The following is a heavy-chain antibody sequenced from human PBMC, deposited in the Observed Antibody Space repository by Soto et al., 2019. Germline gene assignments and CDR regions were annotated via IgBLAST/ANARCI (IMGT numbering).Heavy chain of an antibody. CDR2: ISYDGSNK. D-gene: IGHD5-18*01. CDR1: GFTFSSYG. Sequence: GGSLRLSCAASGFTFSSYGMHWVRQAPGKGLEWVAVISYDGSNKYYADSVKGRFTISRDNSKNTLYLQMNSLRAEDTAVYYCAKVGLQLWSFDYWGQGTLVTVSS. V-gene: IGHV3-30*18. CDR3: AKVGLQLWSFDY. J-gene: IGHJ4*02.